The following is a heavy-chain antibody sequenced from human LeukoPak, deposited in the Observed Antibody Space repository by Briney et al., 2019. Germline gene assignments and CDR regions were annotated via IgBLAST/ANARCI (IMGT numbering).Heavy chain of an antibody. V-gene: IGHV3-23*01. D-gene: IGHD2-15*01. CDR2: ISGSGGST. CDR3: AKHKRVVVAAASDY. CDR1: GFTFSSYA. J-gene: IGHJ4*02. Sequence: GGSLRLSCAASGFTFSSYAMSWVRQAPGKGLEWVSAISGSGGSTYYADSVKGRFTISRDNSKNTLYLQMNSLRAEDTAVYYCAKHKRVVVAAASDYWGQGTPVTVSS.